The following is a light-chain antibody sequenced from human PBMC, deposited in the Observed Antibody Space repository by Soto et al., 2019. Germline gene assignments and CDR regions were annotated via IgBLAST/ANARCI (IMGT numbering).Light chain of an antibody. J-gene: IGKJ2*01. Sequence: DIQMTQSPSTLSASVGDRVTITCRASQSTSSWLAWYQQKPGKAPKLLIYGTSTLKSGVPSRFSGSGAGTEFTLTIGCLQPDDFATYYCQQYSSYSYTFGQGTNLEIK. CDR2: GTS. CDR1: QSTSSW. V-gene: IGKV1-5*03. CDR3: QQYSSYSYT.